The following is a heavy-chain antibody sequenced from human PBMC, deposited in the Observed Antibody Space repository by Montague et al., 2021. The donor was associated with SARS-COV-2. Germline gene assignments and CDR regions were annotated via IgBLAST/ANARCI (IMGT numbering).Heavy chain of an antibody. D-gene: IGHD3-10*01. Sequence: SLRLSCAASGFTFSTYNMNWVRQIPGKGLEWLSYISSGSGAIFYADAVKGLFTVSRDNAKNSLFLQMNSLRAEDTAVYYCARDQLIRGVHAFDMWGQGTMVTVSS. CDR1: GFTFSTYN. V-gene: IGHV3-48*04. CDR3: ARDQLIRGVHAFDM. CDR2: ISSGSGAI. J-gene: IGHJ3*02.